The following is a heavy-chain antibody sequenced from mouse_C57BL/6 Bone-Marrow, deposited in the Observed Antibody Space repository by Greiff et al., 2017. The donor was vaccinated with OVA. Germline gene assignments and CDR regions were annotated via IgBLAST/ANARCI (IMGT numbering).Heavy chain of an antibody. V-gene: IGHV3-6*01. D-gene: IGHD2-14*01. CDR3: ARGVLRFDY. J-gene: IGHJ2*01. CDR2: ISYDGSN. CDR1: GYSITSGYY. Sequence: EVQVVESGPGLAKPSQTLSLTCSVTGYSITSGYYWNWIRQFPGNKLEWMGYISYDGSNNYNPSLKNRISITRDTSKNQFFLKLNSVTTEDTATYYCARGVLRFDYWGQGTTLTVSS.